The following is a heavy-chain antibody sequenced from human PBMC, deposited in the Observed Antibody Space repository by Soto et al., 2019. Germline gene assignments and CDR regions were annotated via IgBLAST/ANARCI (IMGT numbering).Heavy chain of an antibody. CDR1: GFTFSSYS. D-gene: IGHD4-17*01. CDR2: VSNDGINE. CDR3: ARDFGSSPPLHLNTVGH. Sequence: QVQLVESGGGVVQPGRSLRLSCAASGFTFSSYSMHWVRQAPGKGLEWVAIVSNDGINEYYSDSVKGRFTISRDNSKNTLWLQMTSLRDEDTAVYYCARDFGSSPPLHLNTVGHWGQGTLVTVSS. V-gene: IGHV3-30*03. J-gene: IGHJ4*02.